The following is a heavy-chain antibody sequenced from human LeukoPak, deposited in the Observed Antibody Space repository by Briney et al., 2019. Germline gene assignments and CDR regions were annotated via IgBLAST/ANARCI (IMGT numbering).Heavy chain of an antibody. V-gene: IGHV4-30-2*01. Sequence: SETLSLTCTVSGGSISSGGYYWSWIRQPPGKGLEWIGYIYHSGSTYYNPPLKSRVTISVDRSKNQFSLKLSSVTAADTAVYYCARGSIVLMVYAMDVWGKGTTVTVSS. CDR1: GGSISSGGYY. D-gene: IGHD2-8*01. CDR2: IYHSGST. CDR3: ARGSIVLMVYAMDV. J-gene: IGHJ6*04.